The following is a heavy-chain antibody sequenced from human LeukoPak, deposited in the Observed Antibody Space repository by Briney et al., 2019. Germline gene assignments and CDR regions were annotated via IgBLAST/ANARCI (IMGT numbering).Heavy chain of an antibody. CDR2: IYYSGST. J-gene: IGHJ4*02. Sequence: SETLSLTXTVSGGSISSSSYYWGWIRQPPGKGLQWIGSIYYSGSTYYNPSLKSRVTISVDTSKNQFSLKLSSVTAADTAVYYCTRHFPGVAVAGYYFDYWGQGTLVTVSS. CDR1: GGSISSSSYY. V-gene: IGHV4-39*01. CDR3: TRHFPGVAVAGYYFDY. D-gene: IGHD6-19*01.